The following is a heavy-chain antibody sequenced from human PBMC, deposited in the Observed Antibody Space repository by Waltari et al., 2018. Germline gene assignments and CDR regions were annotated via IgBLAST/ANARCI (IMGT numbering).Heavy chain of an antibody. Sequence: QVQLVQSGAEVKKPGSSVKVSCKASGGSLRTYALTWVRQAPGQGLEWMGGIIPMFETANYAQKFQERVTITTDGSMTTAYMELSSLTSEDTAVYYCARGGLYGQQLLESAFEIWGQGTKVTVAS. CDR1: GGSLRTYA. J-gene: IGHJ3*02. V-gene: IGHV1-69*05. D-gene: IGHD6-13*01. CDR3: ARGGLYGQQLLESAFEI. CDR2: IIPMFETA.